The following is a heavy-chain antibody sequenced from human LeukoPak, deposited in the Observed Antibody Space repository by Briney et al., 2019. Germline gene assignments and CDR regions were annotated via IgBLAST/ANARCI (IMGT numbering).Heavy chain of an antibody. CDR1: GGSISSYY. CDR3: ARGFEGHSRGNWFDP. D-gene: IGHD6-13*01. Sequence: SETLSLTCSVSGGSISSYYWSWLRQSPENGLEGIGYIYNSGNTNYNLFLKSRVTISADTSKNQFSLKLTSVTAADTAVYYCARGFEGHSRGNWFDPWGQGTLVTVSS. J-gene: IGHJ5*02. CDR2: IYNSGNT. V-gene: IGHV4-59*01.